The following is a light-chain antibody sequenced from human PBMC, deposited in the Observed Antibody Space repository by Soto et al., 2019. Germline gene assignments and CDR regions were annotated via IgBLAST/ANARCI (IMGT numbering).Light chain of an antibody. CDR2: HAS. Sequence: EIVMTQSPATVSVSPGERATLSCRASQSVSDKLAWYQQKPGQAPRLLIYHASARATGIPARFSGSGSGTEFSLTISSLQSEDFAVYYCQQYNYWPRTFGQGTKVDIK. J-gene: IGKJ1*01. V-gene: IGKV3-15*01. CDR3: QQYNYWPRT. CDR1: QSVSDK.